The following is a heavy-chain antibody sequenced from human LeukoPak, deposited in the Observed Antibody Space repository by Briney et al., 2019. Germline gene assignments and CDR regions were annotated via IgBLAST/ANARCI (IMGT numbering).Heavy chain of an antibody. CDR2: ISSSSSYI. D-gene: IGHD4-23*01. Sequence: GGSLRLSCAASGFTFSSYSMIWVRQAPGKGLEWVSYISSSSSYIYYADSMKGRFTISRDNAKSSLYLQMNRLRAEDTAVYYCAREGNMVVTPGSFDIWGQGTMVTVSS. J-gene: IGHJ3*02. CDR3: AREGNMVVTPGSFDI. V-gene: IGHV3-21*01. CDR1: GFTFSSYS.